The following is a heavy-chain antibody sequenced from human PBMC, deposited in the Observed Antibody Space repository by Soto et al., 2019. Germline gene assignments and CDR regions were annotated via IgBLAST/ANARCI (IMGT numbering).Heavy chain of an antibody. CDR1: GDSVPSNSAA. Sequence: SQTLSLTCAISGDSVPSNSAAWNWISQSPSRGLEWLGRTYYRSKWYNDYAVSVKSRITINPDTSKNQFSLQLNSVTPEDTAVYYCGTRGVTMSYDAFDISGQGTMVTVSS. V-gene: IGHV6-1*01. J-gene: IGHJ3*02. CDR2: TYYRSKWYN. CDR3: GTRGVTMSYDAFDI. D-gene: IGHD3-10*01.